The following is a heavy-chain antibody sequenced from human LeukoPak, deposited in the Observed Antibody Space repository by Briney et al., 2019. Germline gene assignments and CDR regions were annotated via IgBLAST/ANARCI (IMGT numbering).Heavy chain of an antibody. CDR2: ISPNSGGT. D-gene: IGHD3-10*01. CDR1: GFTFSVYY. Sequence: ASVKLSSTASGFTFSVYYMHWVRHAPGQGLEWMAWISPNSGGTNYVQKFQGRVTVPRDTSISTDYMEISGLTSDDTALYYCAREPSGSGGYDYWGQGTLVTVAS. CDR3: AREPSGSGGYDY. J-gene: IGHJ4*02. V-gene: IGHV1-2*02.